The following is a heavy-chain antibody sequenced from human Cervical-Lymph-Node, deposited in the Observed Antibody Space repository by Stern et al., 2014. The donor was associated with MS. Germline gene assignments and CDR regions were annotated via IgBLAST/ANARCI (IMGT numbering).Heavy chain of an antibody. J-gene: IGHJ4*02. Sequence: VQLVESGAEVKQPGASVKVSCKASGFTFHSYYMHWVRQAPGQGLEWNGIIIASGGSTSYAQKFQGGVTMTRDTSTSTVYMELSSLRSEDTAVYYCARISGTAIDYWGQGTLVTVSS. V-gene: IGHV1-46*02. CDR1: GFTFHSYY. CDR2: IIASGGST. CDR3: ARISGTAIDY. D-gene: IGHD1-1*01.